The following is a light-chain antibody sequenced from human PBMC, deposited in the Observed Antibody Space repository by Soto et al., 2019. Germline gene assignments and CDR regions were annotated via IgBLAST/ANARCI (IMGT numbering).Light chain of an antibody. Sequence: DIQMTQSPSSLSASVGDRVTISSRASQGVSNYLIWYQQRQGRAPKLLIYAASNLVSGVPSRFSGSGSETNFSVTISSLQPEDFATYYCQRSYGTPHTFGQGTKLETK. V-gene: IGKV1-39*01. J-gene: IGKJ2*01. CDR1: QGVSNY. CDR2: AAS. CDR3: QRSYGTPHT.